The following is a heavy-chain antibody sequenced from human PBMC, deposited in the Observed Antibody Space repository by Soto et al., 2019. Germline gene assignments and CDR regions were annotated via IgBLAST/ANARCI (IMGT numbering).Heavy chain of an antibody. V-gene: IGHV1-3*01. CDR1: GYTFTSYA. Sequence: ASVKVSCKASGYTFTSYAMHWVRQAPGQRLEWMGWINAGNGNTKYSQKFQGRVTITRDTSASTAYMELSSLRSEDTAVYYCARVSGWYTAFDYWGQGTLVTVSS. J-gene: IGHJ4*02. CDR2: INAGNGNT. CDR3: ARVSGWYTAFDY. D-gene: IGHD6-19*01.